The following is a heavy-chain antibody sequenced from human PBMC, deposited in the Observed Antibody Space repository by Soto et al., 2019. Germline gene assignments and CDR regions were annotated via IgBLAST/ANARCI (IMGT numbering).Heavy chain of an antibody. J-gene: IGHJ4*01. CDR2: ISYSGST. Sequence: QVQLPESGPGLVQPSQTLSLTCTVSGGSISSGGYYWSWIRQPPGTGLEWIGHISYSGSTYYNTSLKSRVTISVDTSRNQFSLIVNSVTAADTAVYYCARGVLHWGQGTLVTVSS. CDR3: ARGVLH. V-gene: IGHV4-31*03. CDR1: GGSISSGGYY.